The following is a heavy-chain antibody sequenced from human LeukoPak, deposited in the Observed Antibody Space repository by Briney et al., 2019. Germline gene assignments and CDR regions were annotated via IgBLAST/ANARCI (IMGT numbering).Heavy chain of an antibody. V-gene: IGHV3-23*01. CDR2: ISGSGGST. CDR1: GFTFSSYA. J-gene: IGHJ6*02. CDR3: AKCGDYGDYYYLGMEV. Sequence: PGGSLRLSCAASGFTFSSYAMSWVRQAPGKGLEWVSAISGSGGSTYYADSVKGRFTISRDNSKNTLYLQMNSLRAEDTAVYYCAKCGDYGDYYYLGMEVADLETTVTVSS. D-gene: IGHD4-17*01.